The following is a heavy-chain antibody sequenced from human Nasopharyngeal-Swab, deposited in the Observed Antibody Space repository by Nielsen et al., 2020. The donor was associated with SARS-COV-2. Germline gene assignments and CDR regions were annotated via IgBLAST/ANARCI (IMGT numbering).Heavy chain of an antibody. Sequence: RQAPGKGLEWMGEINHSGSTNNNPALKRRVTISVDTAKNHFSLKLMTLTAADTAVYYCATGRGGPYPYFDYWGQGTLVTVSS. CDR3: ATGRGGPYPYFDY. J-gene: IGHJ4*02. D-gene: IGHD4-23*01. V-gene: IGHV4-34*01. CDR2: INHSGST.